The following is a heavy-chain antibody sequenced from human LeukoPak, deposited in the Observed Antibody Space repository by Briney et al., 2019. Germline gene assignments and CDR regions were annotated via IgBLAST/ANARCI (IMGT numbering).Heavy chain of an antibody. CDR3: ARDVVPFDYYYYGMDV. Sequence: GGSLRLSCAASGFTFSSYGMHWVRQAPGKGLEWVAVISYDGSNKYYADSVKGRFTISRDNSKNTLYLQMNSLRAEDTAVYYCARDVVPFDYYYYGMDVWGQGTTVTVSS. CDR1: GFTFSSYG. V-gene: IGHV3-30*03. D-gene: IGHD2/OR15-2a*01. CDR2: ISYDGSNK. J-gene: IGHJ6*02.